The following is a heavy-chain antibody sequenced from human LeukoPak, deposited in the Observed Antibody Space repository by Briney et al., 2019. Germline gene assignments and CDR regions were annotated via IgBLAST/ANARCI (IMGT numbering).Heavy chain of an antibody. CDR3: AKSITMAPNYYYGMDV. V-gene: IGHV4-61*08. J-gene: IGHJ6*02. CDR1: GGSISSGGYY. CDR2: IYYSGST. D-gene: IGHD3-10*01. Sequence: SETLSLTCTVSGGSISSGGYYWSWIRPHPGKGLEWIGSIYYSGSTNYNPSLKRRVTMSLDTSKNQFALKVSSVTAADTAVYYCAKSITMAPNYYYGMDVWGQGTTVTVSS.